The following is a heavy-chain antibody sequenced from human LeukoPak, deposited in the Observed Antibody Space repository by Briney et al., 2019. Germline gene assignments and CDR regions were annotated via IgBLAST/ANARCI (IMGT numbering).Heavy chain of an antibody. CDR2: INHSGST. D-gene: IGHD2-15*01. J-gene: IGHJ1*01. Sequence: SETLSLTCAVYGGSFSGYYWSWIRQPPGKGLEWIGEINHSGSTNYNPSLKSRVTISVDTSKNQFSLKLSSVTAADTAVYYCARPRYCSGGSCYPEPYFRHWGQGTPVTVSS. CDR1: GGSFSGYY. V-gene: IGHV4-34*01. CDR3: ARPRYCSGGSCYPEPYFRH.